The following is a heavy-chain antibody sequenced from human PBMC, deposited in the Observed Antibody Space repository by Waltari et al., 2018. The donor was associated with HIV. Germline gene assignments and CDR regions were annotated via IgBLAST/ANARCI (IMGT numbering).Heavy chain of an antibody. Sequence: EVQLVETGGGLIQPGGSLRLSCAASGLSVSSNYMNWVRQAPGKGLEMVSVIYRSGDAYYADFVKGRFTISRDNSKNTLYLQMNSLRAEDTAVYYCARVRSIMGRFLGFDYWGQGTLVTVSS. CDR2: IYRSGDA. V-gene: IGHV3-53*02. D-gene: IGHD3-3*02. CDR1: GLSVSSNY. J-gene: IGHJ4*02. CDR3: ARVRSIMGRFLGFDY.